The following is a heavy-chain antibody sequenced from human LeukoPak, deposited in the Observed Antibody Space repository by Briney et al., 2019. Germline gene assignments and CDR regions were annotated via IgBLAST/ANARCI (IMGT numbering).Heavy chain of an antibody. D-gene: IGHD2-2*02. CDR1: GGSFSGYY. CDR2: INHDGST. CDR3: ARTYCSSTFCYTSAFDI. Sequence: SETLSLTCAVYGGSFSGYYWSWIRQPPGKGLEWIGEINHDGSTKYNPSLKSRVTISLYTSKNQFSLKLSSVTAADTAVYYCARTYCSSTFCYTSAFDIWGQGTMITVSS. J-gene: IGHJ3*02. V-gene: IGHV4-34*01.